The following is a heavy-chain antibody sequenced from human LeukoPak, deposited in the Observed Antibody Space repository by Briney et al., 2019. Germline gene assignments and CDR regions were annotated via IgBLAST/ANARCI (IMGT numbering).Heavy chain of an antibody. CDR2: ISSTGSYM. V-gene: IGHV3-21*01. D-gene: IGHD2-15*01. CDR3: AREEPSGGFDY. J-gene: IGHJ4*02. Sequence: GESLRLACAASGFTFSSYSMNWVRQAPGKGLEWVSSISSTGSYMFYADSVKGRFTISRDNAQNSLYLQMNSLRAEDTAMYYCAREEPSGGFDYWGQGTLVTVSS. CDR1: GFTFSSYS.